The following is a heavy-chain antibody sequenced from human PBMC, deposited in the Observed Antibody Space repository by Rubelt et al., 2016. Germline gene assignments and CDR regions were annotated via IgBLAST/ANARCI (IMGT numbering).Heavy chain of an antibody. J-gene: IGHJ6*02. CDR3: VRGGVDV. CDR2: ISDSGGSK. V-gene: IGHV3-23*01. CDR1: GFTFSTYA. Sequence: EVQLLESGGGLVQPGGSLRLSCAASGFTFSTYAMSWVRQAPGKGLEWVSAISDSGGSKYYADSVKGRFTISRDNSKNTLYLQMNSLRAEDTATYYCVRGGVDVWGQGTTVTVSS.